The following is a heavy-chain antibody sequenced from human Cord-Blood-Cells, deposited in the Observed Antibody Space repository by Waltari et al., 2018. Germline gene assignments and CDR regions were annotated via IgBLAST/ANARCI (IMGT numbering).Heavy chain of an antibody. D-gene: IGHD1-26*01. CDR2: FGHEDGET. J-gene: IGHJ3*02. V-gene: IGHV1-24*01. CDR3: ATDNCVVGATNAFDN. CDR1: GYTLTELS. Sequence: QVQLVQSGAEVKKPGASVKVSCKVSGYTLTELSMHWVRQAPGKGLEWMGGFGHEDGETIYAQKFQGRVTITEDTSTDTAYMELSSLRSEDTAVYYCATDNCVVGATNAFDNWGQGTMVTVSS.